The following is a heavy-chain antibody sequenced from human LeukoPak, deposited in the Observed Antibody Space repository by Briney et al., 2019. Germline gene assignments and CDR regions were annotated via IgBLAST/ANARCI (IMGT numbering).Heavy chain of an antibody. Sequence: ASVKVSCEASGYTFSTYGIAWVRQAPGEGLEWMGWISGDNGNKKYAQKFQGRVTMTTDTTTTTAYMELRSLRSDDTAVYYCARDGYFDYWGQGTLVTVSS. V-gene: IGHV1-18*01. J-gene: IGHJ4*02. CDR2: ISGDNGNK. CDR1: GYTFSTYG. CDR3: ARDGYFDY.